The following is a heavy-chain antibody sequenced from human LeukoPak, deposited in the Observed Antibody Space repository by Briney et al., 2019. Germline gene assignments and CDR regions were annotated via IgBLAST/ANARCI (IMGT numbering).Heavy chain of an antibody. D-gene: IGHD3-9*01. CDR2: IRYDGSNK. CDR3: ARTNEYYDILTGNWGYYFDY. V-gene: IGHV3-30*02. Sequence: PGGSLRLSCAASGFTFSSYGMHWVRQAPGKGLEWVAFIRYDGSNKYYADSVKGRFTISRDNAKNSLYLQMNSLRAEDTAVYYCARTNEYYDILTGNWGYYFDYWGQGTLATVSS. CDR1: GFTFSSYG. J-gene: IGHJ4*02.